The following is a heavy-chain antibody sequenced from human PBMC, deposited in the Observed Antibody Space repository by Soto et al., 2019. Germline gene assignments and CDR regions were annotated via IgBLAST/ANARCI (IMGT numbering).Heavy chain of an antibody. D-gene: IGHD6-13*01. V-gene: IGHV1-18*01. J-gene: IGHJ3*02. Sequence: QIQLVQSGAEVKKPGASVKVSCQTSGYTFTSYGISWVRQAPGQGLESMGRISAYNGNTNYAQKLQGRVTMTTDTSTSTASMELRGLRADEPAVYYGARQGAGNSDGFGIWGQGTMVTVSS. CDR3: ARQGAGNSDGFGI. CDR1: GYTFTSYG. CDR2: ISAYNGNT.